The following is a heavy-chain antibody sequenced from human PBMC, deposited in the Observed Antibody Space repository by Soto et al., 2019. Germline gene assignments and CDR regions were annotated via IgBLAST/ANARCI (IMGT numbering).Heavy chain of an antibody. CDR1: GDSVSSNSAA. CDR2: TYYRSKWYN. Sequence: SQTLSLTCAISGDSVSSNSAAWNWIRQSPSRGLEWLGRTYYRSKWYNDYAVSVKSRITINPDTSKNQFSLQLNFVTPEDTAVYYCARGSSGWYEDYYYGMDVWGQGTTVTVSS. CDR3: ARGSSGWYEDYYYGMDV. J-gene: IGHJ6*02. V-gene: IGHV6-1*01. D-gene: IGHD6-19*01.